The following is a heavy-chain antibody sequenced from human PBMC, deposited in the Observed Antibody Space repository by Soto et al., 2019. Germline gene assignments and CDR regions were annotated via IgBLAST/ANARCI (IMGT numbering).Heavy chain of an antibody. CDR2: MNPNSGNT. CDR3: ARGAVITIFGVVIRGWDDFDY. V-gene: IGHV1-8*01. CDR1: GYTFTSYD. Sequence: QVQLVQSGAEVKKPGASVKVSCKASGYTFTSYDINWVRQATGQGLEWMGWMNPNSGNTGYAQKFQGRGTMTRNASISTSYMELSSLRSEDTAVYYFARGAVITIFGVVIRGWDDFDYWGQGTLVTVSS. D-gene: IGHD3-3*01. J-gene: IGHJ4*02.